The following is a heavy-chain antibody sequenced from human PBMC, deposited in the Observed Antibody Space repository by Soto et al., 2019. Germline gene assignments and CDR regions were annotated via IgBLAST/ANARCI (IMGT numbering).Heavy chain of an antibody. CDR1: GYTFTSYD. Sequence: ASVKVSCKASGYTFTSYDINWVRQATGQGLEWMGWMNPNSGNTGYAQKFQGQVTISADKSISTAYLQWSSLKASDTAMYYCARVMIWFGESDAFDIWGQGTMVTVSS. CDR2: MNPNSGNT. CDR3: ARVMIWFGESDAFDI. J-gene: IGHJ3*02. D-gene: IGHD3-10*01. V-gene: IGHV1-8*01.